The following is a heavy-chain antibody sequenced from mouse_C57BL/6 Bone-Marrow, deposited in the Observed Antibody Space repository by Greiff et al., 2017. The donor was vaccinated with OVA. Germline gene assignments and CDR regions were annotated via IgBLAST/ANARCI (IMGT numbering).Heavy chain of an antibody. D-gene: IGHD1-1*01. Sequence: EVMLVESGGGLVKPGGSLKLSCAASGFTFSSYAMSWVRQTPEKRLEWVATISDGGSYTYYPDNVKGRFTISRDNAKNNLYLQMSHLKSEDTAMYYCARRYGSTYYFDYWGQGTTLTVSS. CDR1: GFTFSSYA. J-gene: IGHJ2*01. CDR3: ARRYGSTYYFDY. V-gene: IGHV5-4*03. CDR2: ISDGGSYT.